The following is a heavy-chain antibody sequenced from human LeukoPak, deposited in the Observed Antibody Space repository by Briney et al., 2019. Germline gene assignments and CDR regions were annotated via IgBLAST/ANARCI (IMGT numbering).Heavy chain of an antibody. D-gene: IGHD4-23*01. V-gene: IGHV4-59*11. J-gene: IGHJ4*02. Sequence: PSETLSLTCTVSGGSISSHYRSWIRQPPGKGLEWIGYIYYSGSTNYNPSLKSRVTISVDTSKNQFSLKLSSVTAADTAVYYCARVPYGGNLPFDYWGQGTLVTVSS. CDR1: GGSISSHY. CDR3: ARVPYGGNLPFDY. CDR2: IYYSGST.